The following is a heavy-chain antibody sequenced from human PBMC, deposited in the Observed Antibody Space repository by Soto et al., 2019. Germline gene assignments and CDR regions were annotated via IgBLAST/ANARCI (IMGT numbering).Heavy chain of an antibody. V-gene: IGHV3-30*18. J-gene: IGHJ6*02. Sequence: GGSLRLSCAASGFSFSRYGMHWVRQAPGKGLEWVAVISYDGSNKYYADSVKGRFTISRDNSKNTLYLQMNSLRAEDTAVYYCAKDRGGGLAYCGGDCYSHGMDVWGQGTTVTVSS. D-gene: IGHD2-21*02. CDR1: GFSFSRYG. CDR3: AKDRGGGLAYCGGDCYSHGMDV. CDR2: ISYDGSNK.